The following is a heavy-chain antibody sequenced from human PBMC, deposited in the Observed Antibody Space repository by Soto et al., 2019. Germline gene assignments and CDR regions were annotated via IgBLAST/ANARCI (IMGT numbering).Heavy chain of an antibody. J-gene: IGHJ4*02. V-gene: IGHV1-46*01. CDR2: INPSGDST. CDR1: GYTSTIHY. Sequence: ASVKVSCKASGYTSTIHYMHLVRQAPGQGLEWMGIINPSGDSTSYAQKFQGRVTMTRDTSTSTVYMELSSLRSEDTAVYYCARSYYDYVWGSYRSDHFDNWGQGTLVTVSS. CDR3: ARSYYDYVWGSYRSDHFDN. D-gene: IGHD3-16*02.